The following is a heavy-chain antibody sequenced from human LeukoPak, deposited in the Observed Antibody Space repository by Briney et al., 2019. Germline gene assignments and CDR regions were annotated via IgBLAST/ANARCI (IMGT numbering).Heavy chain of an antibody. Sequence: PGGSLRLSCAASGFTFSSYGMHWVRQAPGKGLEWVAVTSYDGSNKYYADSVKGRFTVSRDNSKNTLYLQMNSLRAEDTALYYCARGYYYDNSGLFDYWGQGTLVTVSS. V-gene: IGHV3-30*03. J-gene: IGHJ4*02. D-gene: IGHD3-22*01. CDR2: TSYDGSNK. CDR1: GFTFSSYG. CDR3: ARGYYYDNSGLFDY.